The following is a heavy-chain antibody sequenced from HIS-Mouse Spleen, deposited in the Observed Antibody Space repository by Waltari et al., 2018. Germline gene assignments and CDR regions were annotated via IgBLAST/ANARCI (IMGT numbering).Heavy chain of an antibody. CDR1: GGSISSGGYY. J-gene: IGHJ5*02. Sequence: QVQLQESGPGLVKPSQTLSLTCTVSGGSISSGGYYWSWTRQHPGKGLEWMGYIYYSGGTHFSPCLRSRVTRSVDTSNNQFALKLSSVTASDTAVYYCARCIAARPWFDPWGQGTLVTVSS. CDR2: IYYSGGT. V-gene: IGHV4-31*03. CDR3: ARCIAARPWFDP. D-gene: IGHD6-6*01.